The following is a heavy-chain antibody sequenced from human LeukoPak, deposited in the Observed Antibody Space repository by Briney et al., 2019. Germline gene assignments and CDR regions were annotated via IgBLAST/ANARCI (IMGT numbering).Heavy chain of an antibody. D-gene: IGHD6-19*01. CDR1: GFTFSSYA. CDR3: AKDPGYSSGWFDY. V-gene: IGHV3-23*01. Sequence: GALRLSCAASGFTFSSYAMSWVRQAPGKGLEWVSAISGSGGSTYYADSVKGRFTISRDNSKNTLYLQMNSLRAEDTAVDYCAKDPGYSSGWFDYWGQGTLVTVSS. J-gene: IGHJ4*02. CDR2: ISGSGGST.